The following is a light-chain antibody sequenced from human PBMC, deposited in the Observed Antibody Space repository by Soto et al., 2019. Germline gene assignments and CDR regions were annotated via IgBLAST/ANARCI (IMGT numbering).Light chain of an antibody. CDR2: GAT. J-gene: IGKJ3*01. CDR3: QHYGTSPTLFT. V-gene: IGKV3-20*01. Sequence: ETVLTQSPGTLSLSPGDRVTLSCRASQSVTSGYLAWYQQKPGQPPMLLIYGATSRATGIPDRFSGGGSGTDFTLTISRLEPEDFAMYYCQHYGTSPTLFTFGPGTKLDIK. CDR1: QSVTSGY.